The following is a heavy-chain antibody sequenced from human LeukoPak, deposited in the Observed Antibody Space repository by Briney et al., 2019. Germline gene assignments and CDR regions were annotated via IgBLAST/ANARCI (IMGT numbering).Heavy chain of an antibody. CDR1: GDSINSNYW. J-gene: IGHJ5*02. CDR3: VRSDSGGWYYPS. Sequence: SDTLSLTCAVCGDSINSNYWWGWIRQPPGKGLEWIGYIYYSGRIYQNPSLQSRLSMSVDMSKNEFSLSLTSVTAVDTAMYFCVRSDSGGWYYPSWGQGTLVTVSS. CDR2: IYYSGRI. V-gene: IGHV4-28*05. D-gene: IGHD3-22*01.